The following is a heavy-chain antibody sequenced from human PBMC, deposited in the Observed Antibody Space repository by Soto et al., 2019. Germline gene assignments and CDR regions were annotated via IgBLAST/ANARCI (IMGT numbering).Heavy chain of an antibody. CDR1: GFTFSSYS. V-gene: IGHV3-48*04. CDR2: LCNNRTII. CDR3: GRTFRDGLLGLDP. J-gene: IGHJ5*02. Sequence: GGSLRLSCAASGFTFSSYSMNWVRQAPGKGLEWLSCLCNNRTIIIYSDSVKGRFSISRDIAKNTLYLQMTSLRAEDAAIYYCGRTFRDGLLGLDPWGQGTLVTVSS. D-gene: IGHD3-16*01.